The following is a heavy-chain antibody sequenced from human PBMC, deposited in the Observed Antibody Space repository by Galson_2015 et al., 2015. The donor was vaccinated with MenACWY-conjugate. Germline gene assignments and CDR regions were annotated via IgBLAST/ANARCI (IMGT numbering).Heavy chain of an antibody. CDR2: INPSGGST. Sequence: SVKVSCKASGYTFFSYYLHWVRQAPGQGLEWMGIINPSGGSTSYAQKFQGRVTMTRDTSTSTVYMELSSLGSEDTAVYYRARSLELIPFDYWGQGTLVTVSS. CDR3: ARSLELIPFDY. CDR1: GYTFFSYY. J-gene: IGHJ4*02. V-gene: IGHV1-46*01. D-gene: IGHD1-7*01.